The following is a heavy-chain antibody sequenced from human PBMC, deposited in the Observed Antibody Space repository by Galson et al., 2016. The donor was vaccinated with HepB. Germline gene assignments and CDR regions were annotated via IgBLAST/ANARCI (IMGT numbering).Heavy chain of an antibody. CDR3: VKDRLSSSSWFDY. Sequence: SLRLSCAASGFTFSDYAMHWVRQAPGKGLEYVSSIGSNGDNTLYADSVKGRFTTSRDKSKNTLYLQMSSLRAEDTAVYYCVKDRLSSSSWFDYWGQGTLLAVSS. J-gene: IGHJ4*02. D-gene: IGHD3-22*01. V-gene: IGHV3-64D*06. CDR2: IGSNGDNT. CDR1: GFTFSDYA.